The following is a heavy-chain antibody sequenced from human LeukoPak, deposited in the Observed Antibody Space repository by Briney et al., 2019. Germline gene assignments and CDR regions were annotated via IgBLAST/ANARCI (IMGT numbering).Heavy chain of an antibody. CDR3: ATPLDYYDSSGYHQGGD. V-gene: IGHV3-7*03. Sequence: GGSLRLSCAASGFTFSGCWMTWVRQAPGKGLEWVANIKEDGSKKNYVDSVKGRFTIFRDNAKNSLYLQINSLRAEDTAVYYCATPLDYYDSSGYHQGGDWGQGTLVTVSS. CDR1: GFTFSGCW. CDR2: IKEDGSKK. D-gene: IGHD3-22*01. J-gene: IGHJ4*02.